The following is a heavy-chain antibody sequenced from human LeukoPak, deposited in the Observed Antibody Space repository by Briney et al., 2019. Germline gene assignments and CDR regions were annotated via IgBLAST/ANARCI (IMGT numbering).Heavy chain of an antibody. J-gene: IGHJ4*02. Sequence: KPSQTLSLTCSVSGASITSESYYWTWIRQPAGKGLEWIGRIYASGVTSYNPSLKTRLTMTLDTSKNQFSLKLSSVTAADTAVYYCARDIRARGFDYWGQGTLVTVSS. D-gene: IGHD3-3*02. CDR1: GASITSESYY. CDR3: ARDIRARGFDY. V-gene: IGHV4-61*02. CDR2: IYASGVT.